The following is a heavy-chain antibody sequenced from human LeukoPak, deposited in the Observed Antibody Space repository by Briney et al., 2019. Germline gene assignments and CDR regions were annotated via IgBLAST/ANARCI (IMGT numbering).Heavy chain of an antibody. CDR3: AREGTDGCSGSYYSYMGV. CDR1: GCTFTSYG. J-gene: IGHJ6*03. CDR2: IIPNIGTA. V-gene: IGHV1-69*05. Sequence: GASVKVSCKASGCTFTSYGISWVRQAPGQGLEWMGGIIPNIGTANYAQKFQGRVTITTDESTSTAYMELRSLRSEDTAVYYCAREGTDGCSGSYYSYMGVWGKGTAVLVS. D-gene: IGHD3-10*02.